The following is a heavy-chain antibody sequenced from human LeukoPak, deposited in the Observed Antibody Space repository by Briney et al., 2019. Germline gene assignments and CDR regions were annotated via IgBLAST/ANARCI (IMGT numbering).Heavy chain of an antibody. D-gene: IGHD2-21*01. CDR1: GGSISDYY. CDR2: IYNSGRT. Sequence: SETLSLTCTVSGGSISDYYWSWIRQLPGKGLEWIGYIYNSGRTNYNPSLKSRVTISVDTSKDQFSLKLSSVTAADTAVYYCARVGARTFGHIYFDFWGQGTLVTVSS. J-gene: IGHJ4*02. CDR3: ARVGARTFGHIYFDF. V-gene: IGHV4-59*01.